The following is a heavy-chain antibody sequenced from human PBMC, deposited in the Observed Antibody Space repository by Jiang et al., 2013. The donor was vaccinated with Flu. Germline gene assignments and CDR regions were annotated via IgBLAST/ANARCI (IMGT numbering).Heavy chain of an antibody. D-gene: IGHD3-3*01. J-gene: IGHJ5*02. Sequence: GGSLRLSCAASGFTFSDYHMSWIRQAPGKGLEWVSYISSSGSTIYYADSVKGRFTISRDNAKNSLYLQMNSLRAEDTAVYYCARDQQINDFWSGYYIRGWFDPWGQGTLVTVSS. CDR2: ISSSGSTI. CDR1: GFTFSDYH. CDR3: ARDQQINDFWSGYYIRGWFDP. V-gene: IGHV3-11*01.